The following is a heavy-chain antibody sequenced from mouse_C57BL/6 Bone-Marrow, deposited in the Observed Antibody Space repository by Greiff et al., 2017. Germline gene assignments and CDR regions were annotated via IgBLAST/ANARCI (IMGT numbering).Heavy chain of an antibody. CDR2: IYPRSGNT. Sequence: VQLVESGAELARPGASVKLSCKASGYTFPSYGISWVKQRTGQGLEWIGEIYPRSGNTYYNEKFKGKATLTADKSSSTAYMELRSLTSEDSAVYFCARCDYDVGYYAMDYWAQGTSVTVSS. D-gene: IGHD2-4*01. V-gene: IGHV1-81*01. CDR1: GYTFPSYG. J-gene: IGHJ4*01. CDR3: ARCDYDVGYYAMDY.